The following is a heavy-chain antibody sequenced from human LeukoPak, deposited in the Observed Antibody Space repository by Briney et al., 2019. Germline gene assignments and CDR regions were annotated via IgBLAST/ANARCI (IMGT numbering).Heavy chain of an antibody. Sequence: SVKASCKASGGTFSSYAISWVRQAPGQGLEWMGGIIPIFGTANYAQKFQGRVTITADESTSTAYMELSSLRSEDTAVYYCARDGRYCSSTSCYFDPWGQGTLVTVSS. V-gene: IGHV1-69*13. J-gene: IGHJ5*02. CDR1: GGTFSSYA. CDR2: IIPIFGTA. D-gene: IGHD2-2*01. CDR3: ARDGRYCSSTSCYFDP.